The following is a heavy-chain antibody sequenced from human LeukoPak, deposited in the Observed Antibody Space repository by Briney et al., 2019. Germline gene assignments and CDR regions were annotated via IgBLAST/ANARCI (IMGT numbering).Heavy chain of an antibody. Sequence: HTGGSLRLSCAASGFTFSNYGMSWVRQAPGKGLEWVSTINENAANTHYADSVKGRFTISRDNSKNTLLLQMNSLRADDTVLYYCTKGDGGWYPIDYWGQGTLVIVSS. CDR1: GFTFSNYG. CDR3: TKGDGGWYPIDY. V-gene: IGHV3-23*01. J-gene: IGHJ4*02. CDR2: INENAANT. D-gene: IGHD6-19*01.